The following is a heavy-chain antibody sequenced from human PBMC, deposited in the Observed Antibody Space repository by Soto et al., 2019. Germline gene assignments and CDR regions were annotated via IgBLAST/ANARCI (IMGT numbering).Heavy chain of an antibody. CDR1: GFSLSTSGVG. J-gene: IGHJ3*02. V-gene: IGHV2-5*02. D-gene: IGHD3-10*01. CDR3: AHSRPERLLWFGEPNPSDDAFDI. CDR2: VYWDDDK. Sequence: QITLKESGPTLVKPTQTLTLTCTFSGFSLSTSGVGVGWTRQPPGKALEWLALVYWDDDKHYSPSLKSRLTITKDTSKNQVVLTMTNMDPVDTATYYCAHSRPERLLWFGEPNPSDDAFDIWGQGTMVTVSS.